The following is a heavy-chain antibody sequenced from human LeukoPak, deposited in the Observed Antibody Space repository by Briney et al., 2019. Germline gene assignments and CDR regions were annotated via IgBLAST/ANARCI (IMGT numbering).Heavy chain of an antibody. V-gene: IGHV4-59*05. D-gene: IGHD1-26*01. CDR2: IYYSGST. CDR1: GGSISSYY. J-gene: IGHJ5*02. Sequence: SETLSLTCTVSGGSISSYYWSWIRQPAGKGLEWIGSIYYSGSTYYNPSLKSRVTISVDTSKNQFSLKLSSVTAADTAVYYCARESGSYFLVYWFDPWGQGTLVTVSS. CDR3: ARESGSYFLVYWFDP.